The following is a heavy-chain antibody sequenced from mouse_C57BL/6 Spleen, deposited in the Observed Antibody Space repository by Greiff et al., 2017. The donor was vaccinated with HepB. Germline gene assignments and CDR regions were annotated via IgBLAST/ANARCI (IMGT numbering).Heavy chain of an antibody. CDR3: ARCPVITTLEGYFDV. Sequence: QVQLQQPGAELVRPGSSVKLSCKASGYTFTSYWMHWVKQRPIQGLEWIGNIDPSDSETHYNQKFKDKATLTVDKSSSTAYMQLSSLTSEDSAVYYCARCPVITTLEGYFDVWGTGTTVTVSS. CDR2: IDPSDSET. V-gene: IGHV1-52*01. J-gene: IGHJ1*03. D-gene: IGHD1-1*01. CDR1: GYTFTSYW.